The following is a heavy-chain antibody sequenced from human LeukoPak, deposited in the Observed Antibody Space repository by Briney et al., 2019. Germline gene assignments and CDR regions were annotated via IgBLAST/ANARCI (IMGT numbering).Heavy chain of an antibody. V-gene: IGHV3-7*01. CDR2: IKQDGSEK. D-gene: IGHD2-15*01. CDR3: ARDGWSYSSFYYYYYMDV. J-gene: IGHJ6*03. Sequence: GGSLRLSCAASGFTFSSYWMSWVRQAPGKGLEWVANIKQDGSEKYYVDSVKGRFTISRDNAKNSLYLQMNSLRAEDTAVYYCARDGWSYSSFYYYYYMDVWGKGTTVTVSS. CDR1: GFTFSSYW.